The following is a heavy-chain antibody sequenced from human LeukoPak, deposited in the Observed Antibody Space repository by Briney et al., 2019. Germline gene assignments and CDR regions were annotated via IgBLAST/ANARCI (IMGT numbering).Heavy chain of an antibody. CDR1: GGSFSNYY. J-gene: IGHJ5*02. CDR3: AKVYSYGPKGDL. Sequence: PSETLSLTCAVYGGSFSNYYWSWIRQPPGKGLEWIGEINHSGSINHNPSLKSRVTISIDTYKNQFSLKLTSVTAADTAVYCCAKVYSYGPKGDLWGQGTLVTVSS. CDR2: INHSGSI. V-gene: IGHV4-34*01. D-gene: IGHD5-18*01.